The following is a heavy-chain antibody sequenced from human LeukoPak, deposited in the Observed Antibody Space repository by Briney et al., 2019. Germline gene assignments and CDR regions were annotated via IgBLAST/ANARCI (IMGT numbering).Heavy chain of an antibody. Sequence: GGSVRLSCVASGFIVSSYYMTWVRQAPGKGLEWVSVIYSGGSTYYADSVKGRVAISRDNSKKTVFLQMSSVRAEDTAVYYCARSYSNHLFGMDVWGQGPTV. V-gene: IGHV3-66*01. CDR3: ARSYSNHLFGMDV. CDR1: GFIVSSYY. CDR2: IYSGGST. J-gene: IGHJ6*02. D-gene: IGHD4-11*01.